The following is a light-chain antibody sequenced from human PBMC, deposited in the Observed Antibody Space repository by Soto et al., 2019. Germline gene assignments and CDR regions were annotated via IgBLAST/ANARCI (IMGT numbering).Light chain of an antibody. CDR1: QSIANY. CDR2: AAS. CDR3: QQSFSPPRT. J-gene: IGKJ4*01. V-gene: IGKV1-39*01. Sequence: DIQMTQSPSSLSASVGDRVTITCRASQSIANYLNWYQQKPGTAPKLLIFAASSLQSGVPSRLSGSVSGTDFTLTISSLQPEDFATYYSQQSFSPPRTFRSGTKVDSK.